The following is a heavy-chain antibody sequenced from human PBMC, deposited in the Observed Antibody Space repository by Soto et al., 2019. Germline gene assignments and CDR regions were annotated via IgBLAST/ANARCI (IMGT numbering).Heavy chain of an antibody. D-gene: IGHD5-12*01. J-gene: IGHJ4*02. Sequence: SETLSLTCTVSGGSISSSSYYWGWIRQPPGKGLEWIGSIYYSGSTYYNPSLKSRVTISVDTSKNQFSLKLSSVTAADTAVYYCARRGVDIVVLFDYWGQGTLVTVSS. CDR2: IYYSGST. CDR1: GGSISSSSYY. CDR3: ARRGVDIVVLFDY. V-gene: IGHV4-39*01.